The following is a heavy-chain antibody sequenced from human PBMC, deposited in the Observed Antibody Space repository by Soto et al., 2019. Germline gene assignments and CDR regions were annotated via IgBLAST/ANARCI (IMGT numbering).Heavy chain of an antibody. Sequence: SETLSLTCAVSGYAIRSGYHWGWIRQPPGAGAEWIGSIYQSGSTYHNPSLKSRVTILVDTSKNQFSLKLSSVTAADTAVYYCARDCIEGTWGADGYNNWFDPWGQGTLVTVSS. D-gene: IGHD3-16*01. J-gene: IGHJ5*02. CDR1: GYAIRSGYH. CDR2: IYQSGST. CDR3: ARDCIEGTWGADGYNNWFDP. V-gene: IGHV4-38-2*02.